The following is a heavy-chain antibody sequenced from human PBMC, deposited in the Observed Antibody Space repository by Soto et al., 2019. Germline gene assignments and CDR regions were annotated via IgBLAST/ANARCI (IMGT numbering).Heavy chain of an antibody. V-gene: IGHV4-31*03. CDR3: ARGEVVASNWFDP. J-gene: IGHJ5*02. D-gene: IGHD2-15*01. Sequence: QVHLQESGPGLVKPSQTLSLTCTVSGGSIIDSGSFYWNWIRQHPGKGLEWIGYIYYSGATYYNRSLRSRATISLDASKNQFSLKLTSVTAADTAIYYCARGEVVASNWFDPWGQGTLVTVSS. CDR2: IYYSGAT. CDR1: GGSIIDSGSFY.